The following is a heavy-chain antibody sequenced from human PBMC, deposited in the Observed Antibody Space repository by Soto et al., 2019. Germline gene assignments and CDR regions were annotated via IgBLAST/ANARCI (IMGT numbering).Heavy chain of an antibody. CDR1: GYTFTSYG. CDR2: ISAYNGNT. V-gene: IGHV1-18*01. J-gene: IGHJ5*02. CDR3: ARDDPTVTNWFDP. Sequence: ASVKVSCKASGYTFTSYGISWVRQAPGQGLEGMGWISAYNGNTNYAQKLQGRVTMTTDTSTSTAYMALRSLRSDDTALYYCARDDPTVTNWFDPWGQGTLVTVSS. D-gene: IGHD4-17*01.